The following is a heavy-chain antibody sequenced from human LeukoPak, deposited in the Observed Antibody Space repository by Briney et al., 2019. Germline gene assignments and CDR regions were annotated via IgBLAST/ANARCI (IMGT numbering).Heavy chain of an antibody. V-gene: IGHV3-30*03. CDR1: GFAFSTFG. CDR2: ISYDGSKT. Sequence: PGGSLRLSCEASGFAFSTFGMHWVRQRPGKGLEWVALISYDGSKTYYGDSVKGRFSISRDNAKNSLYLQMSSLRVEDTAIYYCVRQFPQAAAGAAWYFDLWGRGTLVTVSS. CDR3: VRQFPQAAAGAAWYFDL. D-gene: IGHD6-13*01. J-gene: IGHJ2*01.